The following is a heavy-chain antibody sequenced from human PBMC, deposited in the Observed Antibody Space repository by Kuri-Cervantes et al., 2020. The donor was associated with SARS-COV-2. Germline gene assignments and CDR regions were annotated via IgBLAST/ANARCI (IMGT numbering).Heavy chain of an antibody. CDR3: ARGGTYYYDRSGFDWFDP. D-gene: IGHD3-22*01. V-gene: IGHV4-59*01. J-gene: IGHJ5*02. CDR2: IYHSGST. Sequence: SETLSLTCTVSDGSISNYYWSWIRQPPGKGLEWIGYIYHSGSTNYNPPLNSRVTISIDTSKNQFALRLSTVTAADTAVYYCARGGTYYYDRSGFDWFDPWGQGTLVTVSS. CDR1: DGSISNYY.